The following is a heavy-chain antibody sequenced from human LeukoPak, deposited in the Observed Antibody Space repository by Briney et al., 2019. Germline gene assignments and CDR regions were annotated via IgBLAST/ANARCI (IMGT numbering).Heavy chain of an antibody. CDR2: IHHSGSI. J-gene: IGHJ4*02. CDR1: GVSISRDIKW. CDR3: ARLSGTHYEAIDY. D-gene: IGHD1-14*01. Sequence: SETLSLTCTVSGVSISRDIKWWTWVRQPPGTGLEWIGEIHHSGSIHYNPSLNSRVTISVDKSKNQFSLKLSSVTAADMAVYYCARLSGTHYEAIDYWGQGTLVTVSS. V-gene: IGHV4-4*02.